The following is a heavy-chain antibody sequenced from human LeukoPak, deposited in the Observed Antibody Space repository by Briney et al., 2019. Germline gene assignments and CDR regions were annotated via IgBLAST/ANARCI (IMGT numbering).Heavy chain of an antibody. D-gene: IGHD2-15*01. CDR1: GFIFSNYA. Sequence: PGGSLRLSCAASGFIFSNYALHWVRQAPGKGLEWVSSISDNSRYIYYADSVKGRFTISRDNAKNSLYLQMNSLRDEDTAVYYCARDLILADSSGSSAHDYWGQGTLVTVSS. CDR3: ARDLILADSSGSSAHDY. CDR2: ISDNSRYI. J-gene: IGHJ4*02. V-gene: IGHV3-21*01.